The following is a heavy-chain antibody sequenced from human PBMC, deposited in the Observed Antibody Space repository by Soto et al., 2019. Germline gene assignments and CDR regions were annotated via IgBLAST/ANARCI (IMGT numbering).Heavy chain of an antibody. Sequence: GGSLRLSCAASGFTFSNAWMSWVLQAPWKGLEWVGRIKSKTDGGTTDYAAPVKGRFTISRDDSKNTPYLQMNSLKTEDTAVYYCTTSRVRPDWLSISFDYWGQGTLVTVSS. V-gene: IGHV3-15*01. CDR3: TTSRVRPDWLSISFDY. D-gene: IGHD3-9*01. J-gene: IGHJ4*02. CDR2: IKSKTDGGTT. CDR1: GFTFSNAW.